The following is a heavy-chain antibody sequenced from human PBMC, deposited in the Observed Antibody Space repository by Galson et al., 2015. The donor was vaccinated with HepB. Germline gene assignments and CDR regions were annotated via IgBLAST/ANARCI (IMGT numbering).Heavy chain of an antibody. CDR3: ATAYPYSGIGGY. J-gene: IGHJ4*02. V-gene: IGHV1-24*01. D-gene: IGHD1-26*01. CDR1: GYTLTELP. CDR2: FDPEDGET. Sequence: SVKVSCKVSGYTLTELPMHWVRQAPGKGLEWMGGFDPEDGETIYAQKLQGRVTMTEDTSTDTAYMELSSLRSEDTAVYYCATAYPYSGIGGYWGQGTLVTVSS.